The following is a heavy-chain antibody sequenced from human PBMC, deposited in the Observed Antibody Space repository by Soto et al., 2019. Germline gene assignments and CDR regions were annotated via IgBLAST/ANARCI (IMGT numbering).Heavy chain of an antibody. Sequence: SPTLSLTCAISGDSVSSNSAAWNWIRQSPSRGLEWLGRTYYRSKWYYDYAVSVKSRITLNPDTSKNQLSLQLNSVTPEDTAVYYCAREGAQLLQYGGVAFDIWGQGTMVTVSS. V-gene: IGHV6-1*01. J-gene: IGHJ3*02. D-gene: IGHD2-2*01. CDR3: AREGAQLLQYGGVAFDI. CDR2: TYYRSKWYY. CDR1: GDSVSSNSAA.